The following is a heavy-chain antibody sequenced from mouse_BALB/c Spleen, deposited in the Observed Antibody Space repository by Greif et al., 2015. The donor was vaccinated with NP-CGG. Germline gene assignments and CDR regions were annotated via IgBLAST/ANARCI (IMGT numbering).Heavy chain of an antibody. Sequence: QVQLKQSGAELVKPGASVKLSCKASGYTFTSYWMHWVKQRPGQGLEWIGEINPSNGRTNYNEKFKSKATLTVDKSSSTAYMQLSSLTSGDSAVYYCARGYYDYDWFAYWGQGTLVTVSA. V-gene: IGHV1S81*02. J-gene: IGHJ3*01. CDR2: INPSNGRT. D-gene: IGHD2-4*01. CDR3: ARGYYDYDWFAY. CDR1: GYTFTSYW.